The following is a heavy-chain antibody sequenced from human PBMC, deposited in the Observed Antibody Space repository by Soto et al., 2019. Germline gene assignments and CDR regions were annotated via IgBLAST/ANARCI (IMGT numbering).Heavy chain of an antibody. Sequence: GGSLRLSCAASGFTFSSYGMHWVRQAPGKGLEWVAVIWYDGSNKYYADSAKGRFTISRDNSKNTLYLQMNSLRAEDTAVYYCARVVTIFGVPSEFDYWGQGTLVTVSS. J-gene: IGHJ4*02. D-gene: IGHD3-3*01. CDR1: GFTFSSYG. V-gene: IGHV3-33*01. CDR2: IWYDGSNK. CDR3: ARVVTIFGVPSEFDY.